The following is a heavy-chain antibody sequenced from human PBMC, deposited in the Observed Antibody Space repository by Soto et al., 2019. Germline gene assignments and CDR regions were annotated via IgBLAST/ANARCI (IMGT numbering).Heavy chain of an antibody. CDR3: ARRGVVPAAPRKAFDI. CDR2: INHSGST. J-gene: IGHJ3*02. V-gene: IGHV4-34*01. D-gene: IGHD2-2*01. CDR1: GGSFSGYY. Sequence: QVQLQQWGAGLLKPSETLSLTCAVYGGSFSGYYWSWIRQPPGKGLEWIGEINHSGSTNYNPSLKSRVTISVDTSKNQFSLKLSSVTAADTAVYYCARRGVVPAAPRKAFDIWGQGTMVTVSS.